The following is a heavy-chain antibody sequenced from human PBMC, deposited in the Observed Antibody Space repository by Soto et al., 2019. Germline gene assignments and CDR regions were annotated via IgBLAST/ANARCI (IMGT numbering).Heavy chain of an antibody. D-gene: IGHD3-10*01. J-gene: IGHJ4*02. CDR1: GDTFNFYT. Sequence: QVQLVQSGAEVKKPGSSVKVSCKASGDTFNFYTINWVRQAPGLGLEWMGRFNPILSFSNSALKFQGRVTLTAHKSTSTAYMVRSSLRSEDTAIYYCATSFGSGSRAFDYWGQGALVTVSS. CDR3: ATSFGSGSRAFDY. V-gene: IGHV1-69*02. CDR2: FNPILSFS.